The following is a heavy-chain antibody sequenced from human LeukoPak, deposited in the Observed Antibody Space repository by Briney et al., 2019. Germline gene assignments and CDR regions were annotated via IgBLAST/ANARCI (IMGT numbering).Heavy chain of an antibody. J-gene: IGHJ3*02. V-gene: IGHV4-34*01. D-gene: IGHD4-17*01. CDR3: ARDPTTVTKGFDI. CDR1: GGSFSGYY. CDR2: INHSGST. Sequence: SETLSLTCAVYGGSFSGYYWSWIRQPPGKGLEWIGEINHSGSTNYNPSLKSQVTISVDTSKNQFSLKLSSVTAADTAVYYCARDPTTVTKGFDIWGQGTVITVSS.